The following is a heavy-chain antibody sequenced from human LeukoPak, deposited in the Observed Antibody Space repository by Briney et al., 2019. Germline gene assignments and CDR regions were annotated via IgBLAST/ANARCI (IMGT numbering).Heavy chain of an antibody. V-gene: IGHV3-23*01. J-gene: IGHJ6*04. D-gene: IGHD6-19*01. CDR2: ISGSGGST. CDR3: AKDMSDSSGWYPYYGMDV. Sequence: QPGGSLRLSCAASGFTFGSYAMSWVRQAPGKGLEWVSAISGSGGSTYYADSVKGRFTISRDNSKNTLYLQMNSLRAEDTAVYYCAKDMSDSSGWYPYYGMDVWGKGTTVTVSS. CDR1: GFTFGSYA.